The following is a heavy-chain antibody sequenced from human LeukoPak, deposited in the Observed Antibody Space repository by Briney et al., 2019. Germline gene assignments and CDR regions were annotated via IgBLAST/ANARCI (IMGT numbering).Heavy chain of an antibody. J-gene: IGHJ4*02. Sequence: GGSLRLSCAASGFTFSSYAMHWVRQAPGKGLEWVAVISYDGSNKYYADSVKGRFTISRDNSKNTLYLQMNSLRAEDTAVYYCARDPNIVATIFDYWGQGTLVTVSS. D-gene: IGHD5-12*01. CDR1: GFTFSSYA. V-gene: IGHV3-30-3*01. CDR3: ARDPNIVATIFDY. CDR2: ISYDGSNK.